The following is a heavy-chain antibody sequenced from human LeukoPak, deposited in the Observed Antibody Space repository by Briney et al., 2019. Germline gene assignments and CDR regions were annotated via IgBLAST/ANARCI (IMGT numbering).Heavy chain of an antibody. Sequence: GGSLRLSCAASGFTFSSYAMSWVRQAPGKGLGWVSAISGSGGSTYYADSVKGRFTISRDNSKNTLYLQMNSLRAEDTAVYYCAKEVFRSSSWYNWFDPWGQGTLVTVSS. J-gene: IGHJ5*02. V-gene: IGHV3-23*01. D-gene: IGHD6-13*01. CDR2: ISGSGGST. CDR1: GFTFSSYA. CDR3: AKEVFRSSSWYNWFDP.